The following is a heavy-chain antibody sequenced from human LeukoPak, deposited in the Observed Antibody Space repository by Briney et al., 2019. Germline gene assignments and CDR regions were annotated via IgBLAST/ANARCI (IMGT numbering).Heavy chain of an antibody. V-gene: IGHV3-21*01. J-gene: IGHJ4*02. Sequence: GGSLRLSCAASGFSFSSYSMNWVRQAPGKGLEWVSSISSSSSYIYDADSVKGRFTISRDNAKNPLYLQMNSLRAEDTAVYYCARMPINWNDVDYLGEGTLVTDSS. CDR1: GFSFSSYS. CDR3: ARMPINWNDVDY. D-gene: IGHD1-20*01. CDR2: ISSSSSYI.